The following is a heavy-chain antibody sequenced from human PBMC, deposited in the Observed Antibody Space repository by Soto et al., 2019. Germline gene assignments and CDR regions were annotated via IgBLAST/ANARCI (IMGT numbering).Heavy chain of an antibody. J-gene: IGHJ6*02. Sequence: QVQLVQSGAEVKKPGSSVKVSCKASGGTFSSYAISWVRQAPGQGLEWMGGIIPIFGTANYAQKFQGRVTITADESTSTAYRELSSLRSEDTAVYYCARDVNCISTSCYGMDVWGQGTTVTVSS. CDR3: ARDVNCISTSCYGMDV. CDR1: GGTFSSYA. CDR2: IIPIFGTA. V-gene: IGHV1-69*12. D-gene: IGHD2-2*01.